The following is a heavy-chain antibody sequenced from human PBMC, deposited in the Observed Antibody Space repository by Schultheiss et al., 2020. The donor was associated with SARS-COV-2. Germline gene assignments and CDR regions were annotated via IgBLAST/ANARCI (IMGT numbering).Heavy chain of an antibody. V-gene: IGHV3-30*01. J-gene: IGHJ4*02. CDR3: ARAGGYDSSGCLGY. CDR1: GFTFSSYA. D-gene: IGHD3-22*01. Sequence: GGSLRLSCAASGFTFSSYAMHWVRQAPGKGLEWVAVISYDGSNKYYADSVKGRFTISRDNSKNTLYLQMNSLRAEDTAVYYCARAGGYDSSGCLGYWGQGTLVTVSS. CDR2: ISYDGSNK.